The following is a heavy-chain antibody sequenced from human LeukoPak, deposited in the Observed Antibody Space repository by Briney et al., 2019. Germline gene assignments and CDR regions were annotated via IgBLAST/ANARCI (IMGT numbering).Heavy chain of an antibody. D-gene: IGHD3-9*01. J-gene: IGHJ4*02. CDR3: ARAGREYILTGYIDY. CDR2: IYTSGST. V-gene: IGHV4-61*02. CDR1: GGSISSGSYY. Sequence: PSQTLSLTCTVSGGSISSGSYYWSWIRQPAGKGLEWIGRIYTSGSTNYNPSLKSRVTISVDTSKNQFSLKLSSVTAADTAVYYCARAGREYILTGYIDYWGQGTLVTVSS.